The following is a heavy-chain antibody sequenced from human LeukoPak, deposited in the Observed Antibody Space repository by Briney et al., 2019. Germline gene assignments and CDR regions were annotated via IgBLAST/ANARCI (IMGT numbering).Heavy chain of an antibody. V-gene: IGHV3-7*05. CDR2: IKQDGSEK. Sequence: GGSLRLSCAASGFTFSSYWMSWVRQAPGTGLEWVAKIKQDGSEKYYVDSVKGRFTISRDNAKNSLYLQMNSLRAEDTAVYYCASRAGYSTSWSAFDYWGQGTLVTVSS. CDR1: GFTFSSYW. D-gene: IGHD6-13*01. J-gene: IGHJ4*02. CDR3: ASRAGYSTSWSAFDY.